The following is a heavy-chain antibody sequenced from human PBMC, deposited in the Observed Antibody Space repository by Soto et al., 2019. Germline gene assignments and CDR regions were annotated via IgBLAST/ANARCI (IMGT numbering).Heavy chain of an antibody. CDR3: ARGFNYYDSTYLSY. J-gene: IGHJ4*02. V-gene: IGHV1-18*01. CDR2: ISAYNGNT. CDR1: GYTFTSYG. D-gene: IGHD3-22*01. Sequence: ASVKVSCKASGYTFTSYGISWVRQAPGQGLEWMGWISAYNGNTNYAQKLQGRVTMTTDTSTSTAYMELRSLRSDDPAVYYCARGFNYYDSTYLSYWGQGTLVTVSS.